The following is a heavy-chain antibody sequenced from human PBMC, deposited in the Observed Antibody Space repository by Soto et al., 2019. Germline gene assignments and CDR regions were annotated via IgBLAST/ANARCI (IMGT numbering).Heavy chain of an antibody. CDR2: ISGSGGST. V-gene: IGHV3-23*01. J-gene: IGHJ3*02. CDR1: GVTFSSYA. D-gene: IGHD3-22*01. Sequence: PGGSLRLSWAAAGVTFSSYAMSWVRQAPGKGLEWVSAISGSGGSTFYADSVKGRFTISRDNSKNTLYLQMNSLRAEYTAVYYCAKRESGSAFDIWGQGTMVTVSS. CDR3: AKRESGSAFDI.